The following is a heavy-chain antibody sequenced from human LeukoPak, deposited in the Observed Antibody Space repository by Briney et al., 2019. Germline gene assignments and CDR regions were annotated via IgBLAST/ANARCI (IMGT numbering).Heavy chain of an antibody. Sequence: GGSLRLSCAASGFTFSSYAMHWVRQAPGKGLEWVAVISYDGSNKYYADSVKGRFTISRDNSKNTLYLQMNSLRAEDTAVYYCARDKYYYGSGSSRTLYYYYGMDVWGQETTVTVSS. CDR1: GFTFSSYA. D-gene: IGHD3-10*01. CDR3: ARDKYYYGSGSSRTLYYYYGMDV. V-gene: IGHV3-30-3*01. J-gene: IGHJ6*02. CDR2: ISYDGSNK.